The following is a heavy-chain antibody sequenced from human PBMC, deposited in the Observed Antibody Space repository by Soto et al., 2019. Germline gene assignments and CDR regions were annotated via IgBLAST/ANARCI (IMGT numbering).Heavy chain of an antibody. J-gene: IGHJ4*02. Sequence: EVQVLESGGGLVQPGGSLRLSCVVSVFPFGANAMSWVRQAPGTWLEWVSGLSNTGRRTSYADSVKGRFNISRDNSENTVYMQMNSLRVEDTAVYYCATEMGATQGHFDNWGQGTLVTVSS. CDR2: LSNTGRRT. CDR3: ATEMGATQGHFDN. D-gene: IGHD1-26*01. CDR1: VFPFGANA. V-gene: IGHV3-23*01.